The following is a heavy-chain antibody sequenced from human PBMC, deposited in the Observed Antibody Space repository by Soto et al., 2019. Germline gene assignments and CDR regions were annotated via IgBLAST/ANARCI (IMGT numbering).Heavy chain of an antibody. CDR1: GFTFNYYW. V-gene: IGHV3-74*01. J-gene: IGHJ3*01. CDR3: VRGDKGGFDL. CDR2: IHSDGSTT. Sequence: EVQLVESEGGLVQRGGSLRLSCAASGFTFNYYWMHWVRQAPGQGLVWVSHIHSDGSTTTYADSVTGRFTISRDNAKNTLYLQMNSLRAEDTAVYYCVRGDKGGFDLWGQGTTVTVSS. D-gene: IGHD2-21*02.